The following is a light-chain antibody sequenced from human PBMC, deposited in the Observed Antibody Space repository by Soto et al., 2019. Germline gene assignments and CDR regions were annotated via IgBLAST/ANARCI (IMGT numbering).Light chain of an antibody. Sequence: EIVLTQSPGTLSLSPGERATLSCRASQSVSSSSLAWYQQKPGQAPRLLIYGASSRATGIPDRFSGSGSGTDFTLTINRLEPEDFAVYYCQQCGSSPLTFGGGTKVEIK. CDR2: GAS. CDR1: QSVSSSS. CDR3: QQCGSSPLT. J-gene: IGKJ4*01. V-gene: IGKV3-20*01.